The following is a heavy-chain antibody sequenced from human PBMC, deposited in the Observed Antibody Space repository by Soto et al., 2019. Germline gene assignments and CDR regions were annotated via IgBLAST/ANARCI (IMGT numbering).Heavy chain of an antibody. CDR2: IYYRGST. J-gene: IGHJ6*02. D-gene: IGHD3-3*01. V-gene: IGHV4-31*03. Sequence: QVQLQESGPGLVKPSQTLSLTCTVSGGSISSGGYYWSWIRQHPGKGLEWIGYIYYRGSTYYNPSLKSRVTIPVDTSKNQFSLKLSSVTAADTAVYYCARGAPVFFCMDVWGQGTTVTVSS. CDR1: GGSISSGGYY. CDR3: ARGAPVFFCMDV.